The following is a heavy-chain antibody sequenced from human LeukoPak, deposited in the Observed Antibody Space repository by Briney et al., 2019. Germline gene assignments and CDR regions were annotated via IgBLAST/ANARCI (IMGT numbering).Heavy chain of an antibody. CDR2: IKEDGSET. Sequence: PGGSLRLSCAASGFTLSTYWMSWVRQAPGKGLEWVANIKEDGSETNYVVSVKGRFTISRDNTKNSVYLQMNSLRAEDTAVYYCARDRAVAGLFDYWGQGTLVTVSS. V-gene: IGHV3-7*01. J-gene: IGHJ4*02. CDR3: ARDRAVAGLFDY. CDR1: GFTLSTYW. D-gene: IGHD6-19*01.